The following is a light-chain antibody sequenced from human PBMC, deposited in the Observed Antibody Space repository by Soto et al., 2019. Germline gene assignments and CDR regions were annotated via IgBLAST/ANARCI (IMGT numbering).Light chain of an antibody. J-gene: IGKJ1*01. CDR2: GAS. Sequence: EIVLTQSPGTLSLSTGERATLSCRASQSVSSSYLAWYQQKPGQAPRLLIYGASSRASGIPDRFSGSGSGTDFTLSISRLEPEEFAVYYCQQYGSSPRTFGQGTKVEI. CDR1: QSVSSSY. CDR3: QQYGSSPRT. V-gene: IGKV3-20*01.